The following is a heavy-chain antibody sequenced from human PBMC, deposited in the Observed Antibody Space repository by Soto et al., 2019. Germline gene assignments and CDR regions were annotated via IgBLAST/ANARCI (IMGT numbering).Heavy chain of an antibody. CDR3: VRVSQSSRGLFQY. Sequence: QVHLVESGGGVVQPGKSLRLSCAASGFSFSSYAMHWVRQAPGKGLEWVAVISYDGSDKEYADSMKGRFTISRENSKDTLYLQMSSLKPEDTAVYYCVRVSQSSRGLFQYWGQGTLVTVSS. CDR1: GFSFSSYA. D-gene: IGHD6-13*01. V-gene: IGHV3-30-3*01. J-gene: IGHJ4*02. CDR2: ISYDGSDK.